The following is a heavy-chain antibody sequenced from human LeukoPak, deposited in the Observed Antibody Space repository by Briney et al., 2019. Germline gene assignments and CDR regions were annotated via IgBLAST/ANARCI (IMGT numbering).Heavy chain of an antibody. D-gene: IGHD3-10*01. CDR2: INPNSGGT. J-gene: IGHJ5*01. V-gene: IGHV1-2*02. CDR1: GYTFTGNY. Sequence: ASVKVSCKASGYTFTGNYMHWVRQAPGQGLEWMGWINPNSGGTRYVQKFEGRVTMTRDTSISTAYMELNSLRSDDTAVYYCARDGETTMVRGVPNWFDSWGQGTLVTVSS. CDR3: ARDGETTMVRGVPNWFDS.